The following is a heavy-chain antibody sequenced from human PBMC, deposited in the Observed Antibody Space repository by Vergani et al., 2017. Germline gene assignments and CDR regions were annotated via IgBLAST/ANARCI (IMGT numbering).Heavy chain of an antibody. Sequence: QLQLQESGPGLVKPSATLTLTCSVSGASIRSSNYYWGWIRQPPGKGLEWIASIYYSGGTYYNPSLKSRVTISVDTSKNQFSLKLSSVTAADTAVYFCARHSXVEWLVKLGWIDPWGQGILVTVSS. CDR3: ARHSXVEWLVKLGWIDP. CDR2: IYYSGGT. D-gene: IGHD6-19*01. CDR1: GASIRSSNYY. J-gene: IGHJ5*02. V-gene: IGHV4-39*01.